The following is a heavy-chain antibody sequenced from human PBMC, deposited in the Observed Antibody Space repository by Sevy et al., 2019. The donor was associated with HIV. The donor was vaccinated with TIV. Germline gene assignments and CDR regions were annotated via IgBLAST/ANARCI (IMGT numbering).Heavy chain of an antibody. D-gene: IGHD2-8*01. CDR3: AREGCTKPHDY. CDR2: LSFGCGEI. CDR1: GFTFSKYS. J-gene: IGHJ4*02. Sequence: GGSLRLSCAASGFTFSKYSMSWVRQPPGKGLEWVSTLSFGCGEINYADSVKGRFTISIDNSKSSLYLQMNNLRPEDTAVYYCAREGCTKPHDYWGQGTLVTVSS. V-gene: IGHV3-23*01.